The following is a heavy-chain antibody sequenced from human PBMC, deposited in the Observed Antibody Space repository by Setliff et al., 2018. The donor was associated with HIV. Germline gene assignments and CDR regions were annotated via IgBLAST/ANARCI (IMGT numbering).Heavy chain of an antibody. CDR1: GASISSHS. J-gene: IGHJ5*02. V-gene: IGHV4-59*11. CDR2: IDYSEMI. CDR3: ARGGTSSNWFDP. D-gene: IGHD1-26*01. Sequence: PSETLSLTCNVSGASISSHSWTWIRQPPGKGLEWIGSIDYSEMINYNPSLKSRVSMSLDTSKNQFSLKLTSVTAADTAVYYCARGGTSSNWFDPWGQGTLVTVSS.